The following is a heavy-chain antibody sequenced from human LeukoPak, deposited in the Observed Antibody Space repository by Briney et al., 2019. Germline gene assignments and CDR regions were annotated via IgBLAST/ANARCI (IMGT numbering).Heavy chain of an antibody. CDR2: IYYSGST. V-gene: IGHV4-59*11. J-gene: IGHJ4*02. Sequence: SETLSLTCTVSGGSISSHYWSWIRQPPGKGLAWIGYIYYSGSTNYNPSLKSRVTISVDTSKNQFSLKLSSVTAADTAVYYCARGRYDSSGYYVDYWGQGTLVTVSS. CDR3: ARGRYDSSGYYVDY. CDR1: GGSISSHY. D-gene: IGHD3-22*01.